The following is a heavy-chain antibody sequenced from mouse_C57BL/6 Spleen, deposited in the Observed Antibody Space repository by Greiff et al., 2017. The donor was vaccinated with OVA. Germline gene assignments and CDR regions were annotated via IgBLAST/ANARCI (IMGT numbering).Heavy chain of an antibody. V-gene: IGHV1-69*01. Sequence: QVQLQQPGAELVMPGASVKLSCKASGYTFTSYWMHWVKQRPGQGLEWIGEIDPSDSYTNYNQKFKGKSTLTVDKSSSTAYMQLSSLTSEDSAVYYCARPFTTVKYCDVWGTGTTVTVSS. CDR1: GYTFTSYW. J-gene: IGHJ1*03. CDR3: ARPFTTVKYCDV. CDR2: IDPSDSYT. D-gene: IGHD1-1*01.